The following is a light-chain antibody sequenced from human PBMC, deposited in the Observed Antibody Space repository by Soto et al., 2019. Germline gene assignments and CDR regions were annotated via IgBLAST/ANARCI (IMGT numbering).Light chain of an antibody. V-gene: IGLV2-23*01. CDR2: ADS. CDR3: YSYAGSYTYV. CDR1: SSDVGSYKL. Sequence: QSVLTQPACVSGSPGQSITISCTGTSSDVGSYKLVSWYQQHPGRVPKTLIYADSERPSGVSNRFSGSKSGNTASLTISGLQAEDEADYYCYSYAGSYTYVFGTGTKVTVL. J-gene: IGLJ1*01.